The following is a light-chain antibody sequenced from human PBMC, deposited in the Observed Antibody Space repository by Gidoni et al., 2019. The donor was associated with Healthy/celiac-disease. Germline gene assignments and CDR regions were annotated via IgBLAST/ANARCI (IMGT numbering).Light chain of an antibody. CDR1: SSNIGSNP. V-gene: IGLV1-44*01. J-gene: IGLJ1*01. CDR3: AAWDDSLNGSYV. Sequence: QSVLTQPPSASGTPGQRVTISCSGSSSNIGSNPVNWYQQLPGTAPKLLIYSNNQRPSGVPDRFSGSKSGTSASLAISGLQSEDEADYYCAAWDDSLNGSYVFGTGTKVTV. CDR2: SNN.